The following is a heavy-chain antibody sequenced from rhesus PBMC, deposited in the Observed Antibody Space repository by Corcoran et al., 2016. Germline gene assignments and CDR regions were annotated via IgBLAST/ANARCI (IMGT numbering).Heavy chain of an antibody. CDR3: AKDVWGDFGRFDV. Sequence: EVQLVQSGAEVKRPGESLKISCKTSGYSFTSYWISWVRQMPGKGLEWVGELATSASDTRYSPPSQGQVTSSADKSISTAYLQWSSLKASDTATYYCAKDVWGDFGRFDVWGPGVLVTVSS. D-gene: IGHD3-34*01. CDR1: GYSFTSYW. V-gene: IGHV5-20*02. CDR2: LATSASDT. J-gene: IGHJ5-1*01.